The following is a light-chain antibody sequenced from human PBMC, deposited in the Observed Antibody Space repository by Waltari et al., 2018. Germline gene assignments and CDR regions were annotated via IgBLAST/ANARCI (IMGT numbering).Light chain of an antibody. J-gene: IGKJ2*01. CDR3: QQYNNWPPYT. CDR1: QSVSSN. Sequence: ETVMTQSPATVSVSPGERAALSCRASQSVSSNVAWYQQKPGQSPRLLIYDASTRATGIPRRFSGSGSGTDFTLTISSLQSEDFAIYYCQQYNNWPPYTFGQGSKLEI. V-gene: IGKV3-15*01. CDR2: DAS.